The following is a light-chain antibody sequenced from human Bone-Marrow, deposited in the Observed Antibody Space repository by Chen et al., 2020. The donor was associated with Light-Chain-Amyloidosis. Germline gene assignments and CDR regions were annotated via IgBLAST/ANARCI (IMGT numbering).Light chain of an antibody. CDR1: SSDVGGDNH. Sequence: HSALTQPASVSGSPGQSITISCTGTSSDVGGDNHVSWYQQHPDKAPQLMIYEVTNRPSWVPDRFSGSKSDNTASLTISGLQTEDEADYFCSSYTITNTLVFGSGTRVTVL. CDR2: EVT. J-gene: IGLJ1*01. V-gene: IGLV2-14*01. CDR3: SSYTITNTLV.